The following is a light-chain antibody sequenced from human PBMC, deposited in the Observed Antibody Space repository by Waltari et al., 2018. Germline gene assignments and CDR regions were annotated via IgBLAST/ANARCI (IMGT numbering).Light chain of an antibody. J-gene: IGLJ3*02. CDR1: DSDVGTYNL. V-gene: IGLV2-23*02. CDR2: EVT. CDR3: CSYAGSSTV. Sequence: QSALTQPASVSGSPGQSITISCTGSDSDVGTYNLVSWYQQHPGKAPKLMIYEVTKRALGVSNRFSGSKSGNTAFLTISGLQAEDEADYYCCSYAGSSTVFGGVTKLTVL.